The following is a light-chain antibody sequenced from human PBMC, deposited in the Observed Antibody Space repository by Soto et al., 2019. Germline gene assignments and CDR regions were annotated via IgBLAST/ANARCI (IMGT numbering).Light chain of an antibody. CDR1: SSNIGTSS. Sequence: SLLTQPHSASGTPGQRGTLSCSGNSSNIGTSSVHWFQQLPGTAPKLLISTTNQRPSGVPERFSGSKSGTSASLAISGLQSEDEADYYCAAWDDSLNGHVFGTGTKVTVL. CDR3: AAWDDSLNGHV. CDR2: TTN. V-gene: IGLV1-44*01. J-gene: IGLJ1*01.